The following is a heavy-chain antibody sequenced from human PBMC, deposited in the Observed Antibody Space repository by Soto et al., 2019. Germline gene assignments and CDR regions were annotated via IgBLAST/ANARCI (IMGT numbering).Heavy chain of an antibody. Sequence: SETLSLTCTVSGDSISSTNNYWSWIRQHPGKGLEWIGYIYYSGSTYYNPSLKSRPAISVDTSKNQFSLKLSSVTAADTAVYYCARTVCSSASCYGYYYYGLAVWGQGTTGTVS. CDR1: GDSISSTNNY. D-gene: IGHD2-2*01. CDR3: ARTVCSSASCYGYYYYGLAV. CDR2: IYYSGST. V-gene: IGHV4-31*03. J-gene: IGHJ6*02.